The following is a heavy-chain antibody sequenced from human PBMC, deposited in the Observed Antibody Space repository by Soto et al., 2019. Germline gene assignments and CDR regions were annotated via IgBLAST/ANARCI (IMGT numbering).Heavy chain of an antibody. J-gene: IGHJ4*02. CDR3: ARGGHIAVVTASFDN. CDR1: GYTFNTYY. V-gene: IGHV1-46*02. CDR2: IHPSGGGT. Sequence: QVQLVQSGAEVRKPGASVKVSCKPSGYTFNTYYLHWLRQAPGQALEWMGVIHPSGGGTTYAQTSLXXXTXXRDTSTTTVFMELSSLRSDDTAVYYCARGGHIAVVTASFDNWGQGTLVTVSS. D-gene: IGHD2-21*02.